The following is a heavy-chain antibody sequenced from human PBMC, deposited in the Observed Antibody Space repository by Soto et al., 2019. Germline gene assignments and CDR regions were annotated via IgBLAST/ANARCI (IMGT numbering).Heavy chain of an antibody. CDR2: ISYDGGSQ. J-gene: IGHJ3*02. D-gene: IGHD2-8*01. Sequence: QVELVESGGGVVHPGTSLRLSCAASGFTFSSYGLHWVRQAPGKGLEWVAGISYDGGSQYYADSVKGRFTISRDDSKNTLYLQMNSPRTENTAVYHCAKVWVEMCTNAAFDIWGQGTMVPVS. V-gene: IGHV3-30*18. CDR3: AKVWVEMCTNAAFDI. CDR1: GFTFSSYG.